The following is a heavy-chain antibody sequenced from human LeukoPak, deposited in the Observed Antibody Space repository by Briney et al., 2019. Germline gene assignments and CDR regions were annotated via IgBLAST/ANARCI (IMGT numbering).Heavy chain of an antibody. CDR2: ISSSSSYI. CDR3: ARAMVRGGFACSDP. J-gene: IGHJ5*02. V-gene: IGHV3-21*01. CDR1: GFTFSSYS. D-gene: IGHD3-10*01. Sequence: GGSLRLSCAASGFTFSSYSMNWVRQAPGKGLEWVSSISSSSSYIYYADSVKGRFTISRDNAKNSLYLQMNSLRAEDTAVYYCARAMVRGGFACSDPWGKGPLVTVSS.